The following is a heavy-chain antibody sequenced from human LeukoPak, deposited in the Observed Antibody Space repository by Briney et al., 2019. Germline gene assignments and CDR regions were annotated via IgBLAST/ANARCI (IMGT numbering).Heavy chain of an antibody. V-gene: IGHV3-30*02. CDR2: IRYDGSNK. D-gene: IGHD1-26*01. CDR1: GFTFSSYA. J-gene: IGHJ6*03. Sequence: QAGGSLRPSCAASGFTFSSYAMSWVRQAPGKGLEWVAFIRYDGSNKYYADSVKGRFTISRDNSKNTLYLQMNSLRAEDTAVYYCAKGPVGASLYYMDVWGKGTTVTISS. CDR3: AKGPVGASLYYMDV.